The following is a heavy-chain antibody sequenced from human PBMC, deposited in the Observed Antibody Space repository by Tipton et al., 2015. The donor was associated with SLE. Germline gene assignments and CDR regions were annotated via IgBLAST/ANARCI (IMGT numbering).Heavy chain of an antibody. CDR3: ARDPDGDWLEDAFDI. D-gene: IGHD3-9*01. CDR1: GGSISSRSYY. V-gene: IGHV4-39*07. J-gene: IGHJ3*02. CDR2: IYYSGST. Sequence: TLSLTCNVSGGSISSRSYYWGWIRQPTGRGLEWIGSIYYSGSTSKNPYLKSRVTISVDTSKNQFFLEMTSVTAADTAVYYCARDPDGDWLEDAFDIWGQGTLVTVSS.